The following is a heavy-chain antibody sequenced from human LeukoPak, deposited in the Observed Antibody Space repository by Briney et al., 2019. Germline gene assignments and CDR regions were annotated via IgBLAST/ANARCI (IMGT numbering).Heavy chain of an antibody. D-gene: IGHD6-13*01. CDR1: RFTVSSNY. CDR2: IYYIGST. Sequence: GSLRLSCAASRFTVSSNYMSWIRQSPGKGLEWIGSIYYIGSTKYNPSLKSRVTISADTSKNQFSLKLTSVTAADTAVYFCARVVAAATYYFDYWGQGTLVTVSS. CDR3: ARVVAAATYYFDY. J-gene: IGHJ4*02. V-gene: IGHV4-59*02.